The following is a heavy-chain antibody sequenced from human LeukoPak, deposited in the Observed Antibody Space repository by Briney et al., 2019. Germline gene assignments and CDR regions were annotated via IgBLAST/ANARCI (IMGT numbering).Heavy chain of an antibody. CDR1: GGSISSGDYY. Sequence: SETLSLTCTVSGGSISSGDYYWSWIRQPPGKGLEWIGYIYYSGSTHYNPSLKSRVTISVDTSKNQFSLKLSSVTAADTAVYYCARGVRGPRDYYFDYWGQGTLVTVSS. D-gene: IGHD3-10*01. J-gene: IGHJ4*02. V-gene: IGHV4-30-4*01. CDR3: ARGVRGPRDYYFDY. CDR2: IYYSGST.